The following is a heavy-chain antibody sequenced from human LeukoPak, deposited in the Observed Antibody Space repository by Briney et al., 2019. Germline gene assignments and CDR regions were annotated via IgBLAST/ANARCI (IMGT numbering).Heavy chain of an antibody. CDR2: IYTSGST. CDR1: GYSISSGYY. D-gene: IGHD3-16*01. V-gene: IGHV4-38-2*02. CDR3: ARGRLTSHAFDI. J-gene: IGHJ3*02. Sequence: SETLSLTCTVSGYSISSGYYWGWIRQPPGKGLEWIGRIYTSGSTNYNPSLKSRVTISVDTSKNQFSLKLSSVTAADTAVYYCARGRLTSHAFDIWGQGTMVTVSS.